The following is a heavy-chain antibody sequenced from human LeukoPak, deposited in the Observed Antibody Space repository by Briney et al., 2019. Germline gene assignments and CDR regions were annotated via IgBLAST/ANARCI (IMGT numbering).Heavy chain of an antibody. Sequence: PSETLSLTCTVSGGSISSGTYYWNWIRQPAGKGLEWIGRIYTSGSTNYNPPLKSRVTISVDTSKNQFSLKLTSVTAADTAMYYCARDPYDTSANDAFDIWGQGTMVSVSS. D-gene: IGHD3-22*01. V-gene: IGHV4-61*02. CDR3: ARDPYDTSANDAFDI. CDR2: IYTSGST. J-gene: IGHJ3*02. CDR1: GGSISSGTYY.